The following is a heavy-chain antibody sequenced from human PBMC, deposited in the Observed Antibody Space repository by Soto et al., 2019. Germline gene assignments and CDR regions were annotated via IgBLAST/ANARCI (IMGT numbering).Heavy chain of an antibody. J-gene: IGHJ6*04. CDR3: ARDHLILPAHDFFYGSGV. V-gene: IGHV3-7*03. Sequence: DVHLVESGGGLVQPGQSLRLSCEVSGFTFSMYSMSWVRQAPGKGLEWVAKIPQEGGDGHYLDSVKGRFFISRDNAKNSLYLQMNSLRGEDTAIYYCARDHLILPAHDFFYGSGVWGKGATVTVSS. D-gene: IGHD2-15*01. CDR2: IPQEGGDG. CDR1: GFTFSMYS.